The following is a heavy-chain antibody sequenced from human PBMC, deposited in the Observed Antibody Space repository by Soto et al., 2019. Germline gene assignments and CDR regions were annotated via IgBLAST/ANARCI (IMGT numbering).Heavy chain of an antibody. CDR2: INPKSGGT. V-gene: IGHV1-2*04. Sequence: ASMKVSCKASGYTFTGYYMHWVRQAPGQGLEWKGRINPKSGGTKYAQKIQGWGTMTRDTSISTAFMELSRLRSDDTAVYFCASGGIVLMVYAIGYFDAFDIWGQGTMVTVSS. CDR3: ASGGIVLMVYAIGYFDAFDI. J-gene: IGHJ3*02. D-gene: IGHD2-8*01. CDR1: GYTFTGYY.